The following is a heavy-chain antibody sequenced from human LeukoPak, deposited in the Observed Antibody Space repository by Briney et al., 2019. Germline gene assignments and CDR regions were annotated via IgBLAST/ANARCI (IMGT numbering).Heavy chain of an antibody. CDR3: ARVGAAMVRRYSDY. Sequence: SETLSLTCTVSGGSISSSSYYWGWIRQPPGKGLEWIGSIYYSGSTYYNPSLKSRVTISVDTSKNQFSLKLSSVTAADTAVYYCARVGAAMVRRYSDYWGQGTLVTVSS. CDR1: GGSISSSSYY. J-gene: IGHJ4*02. D-gene: IGHD5-18*01. V-gene: IGHV4-39*07. CDR2: IYYSGST.